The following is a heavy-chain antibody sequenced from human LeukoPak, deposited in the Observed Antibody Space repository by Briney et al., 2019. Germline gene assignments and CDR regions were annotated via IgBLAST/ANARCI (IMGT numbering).Heavy chain of an antibody. D-gene: IGHD3-22*01. V-gene: IGHV1-46*01. J-gene: IGHJ4*02. CDR2: INPSGGST. Sequence: GASVKVSCKASGYTFTRYYIQWVRQAPGQGLEWMGIINPSGGSTSYAQKFQGRVTMTRDTSTSTVYMELSSLRSEDTAVYYCARAYYYDSSGYYPGGDYWGQGTLVTVSS. CDR1: GYTFTRYY. CDR3: ARAYYYDSSGYYPGGDY.